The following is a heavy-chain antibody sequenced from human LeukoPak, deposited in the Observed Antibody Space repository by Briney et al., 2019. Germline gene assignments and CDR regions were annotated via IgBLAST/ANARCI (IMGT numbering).Heavy chain of an antibody. CDR2: VTNDGANK. CDR1: GFSFRSLA. D-gene: IGHD2-21*01. J-gene: IGHJ6*03. Sequence: GTSLRLSCAASGFSFRSLAMHWVRQAPGKGLEWVAVVTNDGANKYYVDSVKGRFTISRDNSKNTLYLEMNSLTAEDTAVYYCAKDGLTYCGGDCYIEYYYYMDVWGKGTTVTVTS. CDR3: AKDGLTYCGGDCYIEYYYYMDV. V-gene: IGHV3-30*18.